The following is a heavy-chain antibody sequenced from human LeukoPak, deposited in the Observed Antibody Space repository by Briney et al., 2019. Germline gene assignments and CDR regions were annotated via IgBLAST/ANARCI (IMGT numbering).Heavy chain of an antibody. V-gene: IGHV1-2*02. CDR2: INPNTGAT. CDR3: ARDRVGSGWPRPYYFEV. Sequence: GASVKVSCKASGYTLTGYYLHWVRQPPGQGLEWMGCINPNTGATHSAQKFQGRITMTRDSSISTAYMDLSRLRSDDTAVYYCARDRVGSGWPRPYYFEVWGQGTLVTVSS. J-gene: IGHJ4*02. CDR1: GYTLTGYY. D-gene: IGHD6-19*01.